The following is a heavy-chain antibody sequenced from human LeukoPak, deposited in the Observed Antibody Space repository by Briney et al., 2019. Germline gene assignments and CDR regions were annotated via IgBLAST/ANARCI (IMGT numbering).Heavy chain of an antibody. J-gene: IGHJ4*02. D-gene: IGHD6-19*01. CDR2: ISSSGSST. CDR1: GFTFDNYA. CDR3: ARRLDGSGWYQIDY. V-gene: IGHV3-23*01. Sequence: GGSLRLSCAASGFTFDNYAMNWVRQAPGKGLEWVSGISSSGSSTYYADSVKGRFTVSRDNSKNTLSLQMNSLRPEDTAVYYCARRLDGSGWYQIDYWGQGTLVTVSS.